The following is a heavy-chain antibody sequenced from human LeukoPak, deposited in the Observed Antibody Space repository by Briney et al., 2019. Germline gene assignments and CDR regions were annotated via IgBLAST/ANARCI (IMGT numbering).Heavy chain of an antibody. V-gene: IGHV3-33*01. CDR2: IWYDGSNQ. J-gene: IGHJ4*02. D-gene: IGHD6-13*01. CDR1: GLRFRNYG. Sequence: PGGSLRLSCAASGLRFRNYGMHWVRQAPGKGLEWVAVIWYDGSNQYYVDSVKGRFTVSRDNAKNTLYLQMNSLRAEDTAVYYCARDRSSWYGGFDYWGQGTQVTVSS. CDR3: ARDRSSWYGGFDY.